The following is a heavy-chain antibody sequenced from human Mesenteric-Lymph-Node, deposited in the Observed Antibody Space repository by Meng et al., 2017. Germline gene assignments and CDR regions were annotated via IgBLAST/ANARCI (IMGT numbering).Heavy chain of an antibody. J-gene: IGHJ4*02. D-gene: IGHD3-10*01. V-gene: IGHV4-61*02. CDR2: IYHSGST. CDR3: ARRRGGSGRDC. Sequence: VLLREPAQGLVMPYQSLLSPLPVSCGSTSSVSFYWSGIRQPAGKGLEWIGAIYHSGSTSYNPSLQSRVTMFVDTSKNQFSLMLTSVTATDTAVYYCARRRGGSGRDCWGQGTLVTVSS. CDR1: CGSTSSVSFY.